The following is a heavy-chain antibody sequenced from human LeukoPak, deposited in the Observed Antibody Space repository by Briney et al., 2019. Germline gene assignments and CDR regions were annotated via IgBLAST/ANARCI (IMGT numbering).Heavy chain of an antibody. Sequence: GGSLRLSCAASGFTFSAYEMNWVRQAPGKGLEWVSGISPSGGITYYTDSVKGRFTISRDNSKNTVSLQMNSLRGDDTAVYYCAKDDAWGRYKDWGQGTLVTVSS. CDR1: GFTFSAYE. CDR3: AKDDAWGRYKD. J-gene: IGHJ1*01. V-gene: IGHV3-23*01. CDR2: ISPSGGIT. D-gene: IGHD3-16*01.